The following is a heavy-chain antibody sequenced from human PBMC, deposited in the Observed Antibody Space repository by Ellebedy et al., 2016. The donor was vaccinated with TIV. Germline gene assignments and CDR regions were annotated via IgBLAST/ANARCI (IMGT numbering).Heavy chain of an antibody. Sequence: SETLSLTXAVYGGSFSGYYWSWIRQPPGKGLEWIGEINHSGSTNYNPSLKSRVTISVDTSKNQFSLKLSSVTAADTAVYYCARNLVVVVAAHDYFDYWGQGTLVTVSS. CDR2: INHSGST. V-gene: IGHV4-34*01. CDR1: GGSFSGYY. D-gene: IGHD2-15*01. J-gene: IGHJ4*02. CDR3: ARNLVVVVAAHDYFDY.